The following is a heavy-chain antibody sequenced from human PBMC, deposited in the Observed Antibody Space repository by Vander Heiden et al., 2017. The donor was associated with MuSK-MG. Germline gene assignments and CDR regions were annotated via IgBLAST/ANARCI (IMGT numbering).Heavy chain of an antibody. CDR1: GFTFSSDA. CDR3: AKGAGGYSSSLVEDY. D-gene: IGHD5-18*01. CDR2: ISGSGGST. J-gene: IGHJ4*02. V-gene: IGHV3-23*01. Sequence: EVPLLESGGGLVQPGGSLRLSCAASGFTFSSDAMSWVRQAPGKGLEWVSAISGSGGSTYYADSVKGRFTIPRDNSKNTLYLQMNSLRAEDTAVYYCAKGAGGYSSSLVEDYWGQGTLVAVSS.